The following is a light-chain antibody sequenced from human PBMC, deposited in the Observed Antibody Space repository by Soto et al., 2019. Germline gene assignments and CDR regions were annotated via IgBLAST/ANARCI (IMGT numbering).Light chain of an antibody. CDR2: QAS. V-gene: IGKV1-5*03. Sequence: DIQMTQSPSTLYASVGDRVTISCRATQSISSWLAWYQQKPGKAPKLLIYQASSLESGVPDRFSGSGSGTDFTLRISRVEAEDVGVYYCMQSIHWPPYTFGQGTKLEIK. CDR1: QSISSW. CDR3: MQSIHWPPYT. J-gene: IGKJ2*01.